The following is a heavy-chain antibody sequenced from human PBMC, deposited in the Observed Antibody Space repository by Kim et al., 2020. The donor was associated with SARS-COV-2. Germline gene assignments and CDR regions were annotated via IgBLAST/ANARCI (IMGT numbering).Heavy chain of an antibody. J-gene: IGHJ6*02. CDR2: ISSSSSTV. CDR3: ARCPLSMTMVRGMITTTLFDDYNMDV. V-gene: IGHV3-48*02. Sequence: GGSLRLSCTVSGFNFNSYSMNWVRQAPGKGLEWVSYISSSSSTVYYAGSVRGRFTISRDNAKNSLFLQMNSLRDDDTAVYYCARCPLSMTMVRGMITTTLFDDYNMDVWGQGTTVTVSS. CDR1: GFNFNSYS. D-gene: IGHD3-10*01.